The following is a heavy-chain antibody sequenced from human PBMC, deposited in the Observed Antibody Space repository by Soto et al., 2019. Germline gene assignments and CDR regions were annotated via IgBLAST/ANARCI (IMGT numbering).Heavy chain of an antibody. CDR2: IYHSGST. D-gene: IGHD6-13*01. CDR1: GGSISSGGYS. V-gene: IGHV4-30-2*01. CDR3: ASSHAGAHITAAVH. J-gene: IGHJ4*02. Sequence: QLQMQESGSGRVKPSQTLSLTCAVSGGSISSGGYSWSWIRQPPGTGLEWIGYIYHSGSTYYNPSLKSRVTISVDRSKNQFSLKLSSVTAADTAVYYCASSHAGAHITAAVHWGQGTLVTVSS.